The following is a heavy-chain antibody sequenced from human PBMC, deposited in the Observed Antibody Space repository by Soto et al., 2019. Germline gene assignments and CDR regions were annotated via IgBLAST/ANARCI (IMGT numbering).Heavy chain of an antibody. Sequence: EVQLVESGGGLVQPGGSLRLSCAASGFTVSSNYMSWVHQAPGKGLEWVSVIYSGANTHYADSVKGRFTISRDNSKNTLYLQMNSLRAEDTAVYYCASTIPPEYWGQGTLVTVSS. V-gene: IGHV3-66*01. CDR1: GFTVSSNY. J-gene: IGHJ4*02. CDR2: IYSGANT. D-gene: IGHD2-21*01. CDR3: ASTIPPEY.